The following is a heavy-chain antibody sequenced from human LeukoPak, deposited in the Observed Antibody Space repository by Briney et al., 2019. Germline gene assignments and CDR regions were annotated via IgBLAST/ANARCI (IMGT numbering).Heavy chain of an antibody. Sequence: SETLSLTCTVSGGSISSSSYYWGWIRQPPGKGLEWIGSIYYSGSTYYNPSLKSRVTISVDTSKNQLSLKLSSVTAADTAVYYCARLPMVRGVISWFDPWGQGTLVTVSS. V-gene: IGHV4-39*01. D-gene: IGHD3-10*01. CDR2: IYYSGST. CDR3: ARLPMVRGVISWFDP. J-gene: IGHJ5*02. CDR1: GGSISSSSYY.